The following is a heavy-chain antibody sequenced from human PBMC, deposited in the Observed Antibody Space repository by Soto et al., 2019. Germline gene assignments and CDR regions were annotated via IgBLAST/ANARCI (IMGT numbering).Heavy chain of an antibody. D-gene: IGHD3-3*01. CDR1: GGSISSYY. V-gene: IGHV4-59*01. CDR3: ARASGGYDFWSGYYTVEWFDT. CDR2: IYYSGST. Sequence: SETLSLTCTVSGGSISSYYWSWIRQPPGKGLEWIGYIYYSGSTNYNPSLKSRVTISVDTSKNQFSLKLSSVTAADTAVYYCARASGGYDFWSGYYTVEWFDTWGQGTLVTVSS. J-gene: IGHJ5*02.